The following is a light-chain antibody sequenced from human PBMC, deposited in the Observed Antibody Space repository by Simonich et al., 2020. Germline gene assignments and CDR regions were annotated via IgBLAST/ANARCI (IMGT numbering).Light chain of an antibody. CDR2: DVS. J-gene: IGLJ3*02. V-gene: IGLV2-11*01. Sequence: QSALTQPRSVSGSPGHSVTISCTETSSDVGGYNYVSWYQQHPGKAPKLMIYDVSKGPSGVPERFSGSKSGNTASLTISGLQAEDEADYYCCSYAGSYTVFGGGTKLTVL. CDR3: CSYAGSYTV. CDR1: SSDVGGYNY.